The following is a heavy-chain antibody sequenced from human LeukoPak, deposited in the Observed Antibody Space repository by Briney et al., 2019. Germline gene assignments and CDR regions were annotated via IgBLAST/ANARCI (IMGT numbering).Heavy chain of an antibody. J-gene: IGHJ4*02. CDR1: GFTFSSYG. CDR3: AKDGLGYCSSTSCYYFDY. CDR2: IRYDGSNK. Sequence: GGSLRLSCAASGFTFSSYGMHWVRQAPGKGLEWVAFIRYDGSNKYYADSVKGRFTISRDNSKNTLYLQMNSLRAEDTAVYYCAKDGLGYCSSTSCYYFDYWGQGTLVTVSS. V-gene: IGHV3-30*02. D-gene: IGHD2-2*01.